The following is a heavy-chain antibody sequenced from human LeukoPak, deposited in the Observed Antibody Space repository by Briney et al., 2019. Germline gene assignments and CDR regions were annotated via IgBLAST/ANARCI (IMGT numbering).Heavy chain of an antibody. Sequence: SVKVSCKASGGTFSSYAISWVRQAPGQGLGWMGGIIPIFGTANYAQKFQGRVTITADESTSTAYMELSSLRSEDTAVYYCAREGAYCGGDCYLNDAFDIWGQGTMVTVSS. D-gene: IGHD2-21*02. CDR3: AREGAYCGGDCYLNDAFDI. J-gene: IGHJ3*02. CDR2: IIPIFGTA. CDR1: GGTFSSYA. V-gene: IGHV1-69*13.